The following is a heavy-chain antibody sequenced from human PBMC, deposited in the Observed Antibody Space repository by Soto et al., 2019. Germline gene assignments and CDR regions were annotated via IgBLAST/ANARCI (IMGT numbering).Heavy chain of an antibody. CDR3: ARVKGRIMITFGGVMSDAFDI. J-gene: IGHJ3*02. V-gene: IGHV4-30-2*01. D-gene: IGHD3-16*01. CDR2: IYHSGST. Sequence: SETLALTCAVSGGSISSGGYSWSWIRQPPGKGLEWIGYIYHSGSTYYNPSLKSRVTISVDRSKNQFSLKLSSVTAADTAVYYCARVKGRIMITFGGVMSDAFDIWGQGTMVTVSS. CDR1: GGSISSGGYS.